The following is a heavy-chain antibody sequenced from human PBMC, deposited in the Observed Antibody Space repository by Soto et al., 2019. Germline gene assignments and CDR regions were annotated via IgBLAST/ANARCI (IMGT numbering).Heavy chain of an antibody. CDR2: ISYDGSNK. CDR1: GFTFSSYG. V-gene: IGHV3-30*18. Sequence: PGGSLRLSCAASGFTFSSYGMHWVRQAPGKGLEWVAVISYDGSNKYYADSVKGRFTISRDNSKNTLYLQMNSLRAEDTAVYYCAKDMIVVVIGKNDAFDIWGQGTMVTVSS. CDR3: AKDMIVVVIGKNDAFDI. J-gene: IGHJ3*02. D-gene: IGHD3-22*01.